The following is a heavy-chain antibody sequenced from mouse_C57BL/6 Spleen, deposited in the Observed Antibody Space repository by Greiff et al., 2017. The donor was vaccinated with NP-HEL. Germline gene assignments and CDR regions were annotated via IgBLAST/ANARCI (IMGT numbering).Heavy chain of an antibody. CDR1: GYTFTDYY. D-gene: IGHD2-5*01. V-gene: IGHV1-76*01. J-gene: IGHJ2*01. CDR2: IYPGSGNT. CDR3: ARDYYSNLGYFDY. Sequence: QVQLKQSGAELVRPGASVKLSCKASGYTFTDYYINWVKQRPGQGLEWIARIYPGSGNTYYNEKFKGKATLTAEKSSSTAYMQLSSLTSEDSAVYFCARDYYSNLGYFDYWGQGTTLTVSS.